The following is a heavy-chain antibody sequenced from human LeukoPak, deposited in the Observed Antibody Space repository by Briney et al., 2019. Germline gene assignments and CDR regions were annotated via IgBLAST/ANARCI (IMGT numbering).Heavy chain of an antibody. CDR2: INPGGAGT. D-gene: IGHD1-26*01. J-gene: IGHJ3*02. Sequence: ASVKVSCKASGYIFTNYYMHWVRQAPGQGLEWMGIINPGGAGTGYAQKFQGRITMTGDMSTSTVYMELSSLRSEDTAVYYCARDGKWDQLRSFDIWGQGTMVTVSS. CDR1: GYIFTNYY. CDR3: ARDGKWDQLRSFDI. V-gene: IGHV1-46*01.